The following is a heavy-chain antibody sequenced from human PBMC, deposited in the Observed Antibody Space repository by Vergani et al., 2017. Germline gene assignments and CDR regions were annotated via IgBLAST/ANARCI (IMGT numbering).Heavy chain of an antibody. CDR1: GGSFSDYY. Sequence: QVQLQPWGAGLLKPSETLSLTCAVYGGSFSDYYWTWIRQPAGKKLEWIVRMYTSGHTIYNPSLESRVTMSVDTSKNQFSLQLSSVTAADTAVYYCARASHCINCYSEGPNGPGYYYMDVWGKGTTVTVSS. D-gene: IGHD2-21*01. V-gene: IGHV4-59*10. CDR3: ARASHCINCYSEGPNGPGYYYMDV. CDR2: MYTSGHT. J-gene: IGHJ6*03.